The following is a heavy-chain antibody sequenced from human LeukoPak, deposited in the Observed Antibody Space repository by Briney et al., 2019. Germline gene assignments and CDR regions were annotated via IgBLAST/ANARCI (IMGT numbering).Heavy chain of an antibody. CDR3: ARDWGVGGRPGYMDV. V-gene: IGHV4-34*01. CDR1: GGSFSGYY. D-gene: IGHD6-6*01. J-gene: IGHJ6*03. Sequence: SETLSLTCAVYGGSFSGYYWSWIRQPPGKGREWMGEINHSGSTNYNPSLKSRVTISVDTSKNQFSLKLSSVTAADTAVYFCARDWGVGGRPGYMDVWGKGTTVTVSS. CDR2: INHSGST.